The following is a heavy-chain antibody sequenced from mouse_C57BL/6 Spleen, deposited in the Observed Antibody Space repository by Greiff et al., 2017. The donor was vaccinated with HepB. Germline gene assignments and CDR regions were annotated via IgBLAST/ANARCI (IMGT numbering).Heavy chain of an antibody. CDR1: GYTFTSYW. J-gene: IGHJ2*01. Sequence: QVQLQQPGAELVKPGASVKLSCKASGYTFTSYWMHWVKQRPGQGLEWIGMIHPNSGSTNYNEKFKSKATLTVDKSSSTAYMQLSSLTSEDSAVYYCARCERDYGLDYWGQGTTLTVSS. D-gene: IGHD2-4*01. V-gene: IGHV1-64*01. CDR2: IHPNSGST. CDR3: ARCERDYGLDY.